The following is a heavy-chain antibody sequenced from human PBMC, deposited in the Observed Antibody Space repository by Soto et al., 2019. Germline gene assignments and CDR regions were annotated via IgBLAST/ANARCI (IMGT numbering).Heavy chain of an antibody. D-gene: IGHD5-12*01. J-gene: IGHJ6*02. CDR1: GFTVSSNY. CDR2: IYSGGST. Sequence: SCAASGFTVSSNYMSWVRQAPGKGLEWVSVIYSGGSTYYADSVKGRFTISRDNSKNTLYLQMNSLRAEDTAVYYCARGSGYEYYYYYGMDVWGQGTTVTVSS. V-gene: IGHV3-53*01. CDR3: ARGSGYEYYYYYGMDV.